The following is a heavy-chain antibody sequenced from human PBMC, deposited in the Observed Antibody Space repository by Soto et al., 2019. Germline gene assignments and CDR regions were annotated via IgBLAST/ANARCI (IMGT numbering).Heavy chain of an antibody. V-gene: IGHV5-10-1*01. Sequence: PGESLKISCKGSGYSFTSYWISWVRQMPGKGLEWMGRIDPSDSYTNYSPSFQGHVTISADKSISTAYLQWSSLKASDTAMYYCARDLYNCGSTSCYDRYGMDVWGKGPRSPSPQ. CDR2: IDPSDSYT. CDR3: ARDLYNCGSTSCYDRYGMDV. CDR1: GYSFTSYW. J-gene: IGHJ6*01. D-gene: IGHD2-2*01.